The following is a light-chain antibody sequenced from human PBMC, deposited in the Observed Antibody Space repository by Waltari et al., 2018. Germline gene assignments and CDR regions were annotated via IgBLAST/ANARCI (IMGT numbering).Light chain of an antibody. CDR1: TGHSDFA. J-gene: IGLJ2*01. CDR2: LNSDGSH. CDR3: QTWGSGIGT. V-gene: IGLV4-69*01. Sequence: QPVLTQSPSASASLGASVKLTCTLSTGHSDFAIAWHQQQPERGPRYLMKLNSDGSHTKGDEIPDRFSGSSSGAERYLTISSLQSEDEAAYYGQTWGSGIGTFGGGTQLTVL.